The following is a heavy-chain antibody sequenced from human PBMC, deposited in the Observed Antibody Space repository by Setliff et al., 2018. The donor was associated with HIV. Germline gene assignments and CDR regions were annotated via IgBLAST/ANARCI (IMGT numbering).Heavy chain of an antibody. CDR2: TYSSGST. D-gene: IGHD3-10*01. V-gene: IGHV4-30-4*01. CDR1: GGSISRGDYY. Sequence: SETLSLTCTVSGGSISRGDYYWSWIRQPPGKGLEWIGYTYSSGSTYYNPSLKSRVTISVDTSMNHFSLNLNSVTAADTAVYYCARDNGSGSYFDYTTSYFDCWGQGTLVTVSS. J-gene: IGHJ4*02. CDR3: ARDNGSGSYFDYTTSYFDC.